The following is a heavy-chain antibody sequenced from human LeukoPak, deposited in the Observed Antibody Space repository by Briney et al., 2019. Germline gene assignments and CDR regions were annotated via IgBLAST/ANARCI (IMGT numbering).Heavy chain of an antibody. CDR3: ARGFYYYYYMDV. V-gene: IGHV4-59*01. J-gene: IGHJ6*03. CDR1: GGSISSYY. Sequence: SETLSLTCTVSGGSISSYYWSWIRQPPGKGLEWIGYIYYSGSTNYNPSLKSRVTISVDTSKNQFSLKLSSVTAADTAVYYCARGFYYYYYMDVWGKGTTVTVSS. CDR2: IYYSGST.